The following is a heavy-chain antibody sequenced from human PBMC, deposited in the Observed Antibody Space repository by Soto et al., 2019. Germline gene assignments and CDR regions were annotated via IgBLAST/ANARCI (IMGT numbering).Heavy chain of an antibody. CDR3: AGGGYDFWGGLVDMDV. CDR2: ISSSSSYI. Sequence: PGGSLRLSCAASGFTFSSYSMNWVRQAPGKGLEWVSSISSSSSYIYYADSVRGRFTISRDNAKNSLYLQMNSLTAEDTGVDYCAGGGYDFWGGLVDMDVWGKGTTVTVSS. J-gene: IGHJ6*03. D-gene: IGHD3-3*01. CDR1: GFTFSSYS. V-gene: IGHV3-21*01.